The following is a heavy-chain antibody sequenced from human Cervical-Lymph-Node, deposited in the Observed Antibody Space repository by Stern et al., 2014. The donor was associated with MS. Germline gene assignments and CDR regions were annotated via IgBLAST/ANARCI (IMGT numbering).Heavy chain of an antibody. D-gene: IGHD2/OR15-2a*01. CDR1: GGSITNYY. V-gene: IGHV4-59*01. J-gene: IGHJ4*01. CDR3: ARDKGMFFL. Sequence: VQLVESGPGLVKPSETLSLTCTVSGGSITNYYWSWVRQPPGKGLEWVGSIYYNGSTNYNPHLKHRCTISVDTSKNQFSLKLSSVTAADTAVYYCARDKGMFFLWGQGTLVTVSS. CDR2: IYYNGST.